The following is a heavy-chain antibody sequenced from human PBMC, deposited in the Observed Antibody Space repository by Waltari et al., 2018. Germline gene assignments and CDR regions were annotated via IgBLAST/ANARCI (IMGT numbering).Heavy chain of an antibody. J-gene: IGHJ4*02. CDR2: IYYSGST. CDR3: ARGGIAAAGTLDY. V-gene: IGHV4-39*07. Sequence: QLQLQESGPGLVKPSETLSLTCTVSGGSISSSSYYWGWIRQPPGKGLEWIGSIYYSGSTYYNPSLKSRVTISVDTSKNQFSLKLSSVTAADTAVDYCARGGIAAAGTLDYWGQGTLVTVSS. CDR1: GGSISSSSYY. D-gene: IGHD6-13*01.